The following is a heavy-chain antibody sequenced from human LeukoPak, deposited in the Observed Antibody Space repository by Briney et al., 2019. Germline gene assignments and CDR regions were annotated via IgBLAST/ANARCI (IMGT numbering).Heavy chain of an antibody. Sequence: GASVKVSRQVSGSTLTDLSIHWVRQAPGKGLEYVGGSDPEDGETFHAQNFQGRVTMTEDTSIDTAYMELSSLRSEDTAVYYCVTDRARLFWYFDLWGRGSLVTVSS. J-gene: IGHJ2*01. V-gene: IGHV1-24*01. CDR2: SDPEDGET. CDR3: VTDRARLFWYFDL. D-gene: IGHD2-21*02. CDR1: GSTLTDLS.